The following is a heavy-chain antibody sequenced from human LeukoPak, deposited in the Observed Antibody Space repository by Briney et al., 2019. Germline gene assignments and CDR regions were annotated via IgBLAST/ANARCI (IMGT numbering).Heavy chain of an antibody. D-gene: IGHD2-21*01. V-gene: IGHV1-18*01. Sequence: ASVKVSCKASGYTFTSYAITWVRQAPGQGPEWMGWISTYNGNKNYAQKVQDRVTMSTDTSTSTVYMELKNLRSDDTAVYYCARGPGGGEPTDYWGQGTLVTVSS. CDR2: ISTYNGNK. J-gene: IGHJ4*02. CDR3: ARGPGGGEPTDY. CDR1: GYTFTSYA.